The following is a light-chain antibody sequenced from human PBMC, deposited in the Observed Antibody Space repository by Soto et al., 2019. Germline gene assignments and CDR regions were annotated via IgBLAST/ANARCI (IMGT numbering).Light chain of an antibody. Sequence: VMTQSPAALSVSPGARPTVSCRASQSLRSSLAWYQQKPGQAPRLLIYGASTRATGIPARFSGSGSGTEFTLTISSLQSEDFAVYFCQQYNIWPQTFGQGTKVDI. CDR3: QQYNIWPQT. J-gene: IGKJ1*01. V-gene: IGKV3-15*01. CDR1: QSLRSS. CDR2: GAS.